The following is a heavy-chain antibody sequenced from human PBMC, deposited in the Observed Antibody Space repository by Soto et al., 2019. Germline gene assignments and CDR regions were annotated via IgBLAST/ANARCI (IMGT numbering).Heavy chain of an antibody. CDR2: IYYSGGA. Sequence: SETLSLTWTVARGSSTGYFWSWIRQPPGKGLEWIGSIYYSGGAKYNPSLKSRLTISVDTSKSQFSLTLSSVTAADTAVYYCARAGDYDPGDYWGQGTPVTVSS. CDR3: ARAGDYDPGDY. D-gene: IGHD4-17*01. V-gene: IGHV4-59*01. CDR1: RGSSTGYF. J-gene: IGHJ4*02.